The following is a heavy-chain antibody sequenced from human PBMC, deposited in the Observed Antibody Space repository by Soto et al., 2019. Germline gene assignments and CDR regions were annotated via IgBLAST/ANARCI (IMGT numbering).Heavy chain of an antibody. CDR3: ARLSGYSYGTYFDY. CDR1: GGSISSGDYY. V-gene: IGHV4-30-4*01. CDR2: IYYSGST. J-gene: IGHJ4*02. D-gene: IGHD5-18*01. Sequence: TSETLSLTCTVSGGSISSGDYYWSWIRQPPGKGLEWIGYIYYSGSTYYNPSLKSRVTISVDTSKNQFSLKLSSVTAADTAVYYCARLSGYSYGTYFDYWGQGTLVTVSS.